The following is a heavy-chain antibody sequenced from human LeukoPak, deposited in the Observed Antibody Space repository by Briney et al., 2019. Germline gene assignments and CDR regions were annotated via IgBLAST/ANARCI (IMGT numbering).Heavy chain of an antibody. J-gene: IGHJ3*02. CDR2: ISGSGGST. CDR1: GFTFNSYA. CDR3: PNPHCSSTLCHGGAFDI. D-gene: IGHD2-2*01. V-gene: IGHV3-23*01. Sequence: GGSLRLSCAASGFTFNSYAMSWVRQAPGKGLEWVSAISGSGGSTYYADSVKGRFTISRDNSKKRVYLLMNSLRADDTALYYCPNPHCSSTLCHGGAFDILRPGTMVIVSS.